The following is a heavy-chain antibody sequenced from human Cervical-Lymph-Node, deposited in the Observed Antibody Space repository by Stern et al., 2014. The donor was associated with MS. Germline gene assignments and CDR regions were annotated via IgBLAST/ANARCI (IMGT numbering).Heavy chain of an antibody. D-gene: IGHD3-22*01. CDR1: GFTFSTYS. CDR3: AREPRLVLGITMIVVDLMDV. V-gene: IGHV3-21*01. CDR2: INNSSNYI. J-gene: IGHJ6*02. Sequence: EVQLVESGGGLVKPGGSLRLSCAASGFTFSTYSMNWVRQAPGKGLEWVSSINNSSNYIYYADSVKGRFTISRDNAKNSLYLQMNSLRAEDTAVYYCAREPRLVLGITMIVVDLMDVWGQGTTVTVSS.